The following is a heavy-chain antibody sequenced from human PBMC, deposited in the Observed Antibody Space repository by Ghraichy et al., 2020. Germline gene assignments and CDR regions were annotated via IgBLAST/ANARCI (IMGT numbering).Heavy chain of an antibody. CDR3: ARYFGSGSFFPRRNDY. CDR2: IYIDGST. J-gene: IGHJ4*02. Sequence: ETLSLTCAASGFTFSSYAMSWVRQAPGKGLEWVSVIYIDGSTYYADSVKGRFTISRDNSNNTLYLQMNSLSAEDTAMYYCARYFGSGSFFPRRNDYWGQGTLVTVSS. CDR1: GFTFSSYA. D-gene: IGHD3-10*01. V-gene: IGHV3-53*01.